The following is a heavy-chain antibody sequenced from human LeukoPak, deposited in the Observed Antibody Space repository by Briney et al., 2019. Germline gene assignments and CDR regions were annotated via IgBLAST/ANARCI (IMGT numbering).Heavy chain of an antibody. CDR1: GFTFSSYS. J-gene: IGHJ3*02. CDR3: AKCSLTCYRGSFDI. CDR2: ISASGGTT. D-gene: IGHD2-2*02. V-gene: IGHV3-23*01. Sequence: GGSLRLSCAASGFTFSSYSITWVRQIPGKGLESVPVISASGGTTDYADSLRGRFTISRDNSKTTLYLQMNSLRVEDTAIYYCAKCSLTCYRGSFDIWGQGTTVTVSS.